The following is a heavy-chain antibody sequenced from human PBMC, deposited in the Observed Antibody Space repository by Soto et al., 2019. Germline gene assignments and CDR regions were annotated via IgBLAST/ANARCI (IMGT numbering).Heavy chain of an antibody. CDR2: ISSSGSTI. Sequence: GGSLRLSCAASGFTFSSYEMNWVRQAPGKGLEWVSYISSSGSTIYYADSVKGRFTTSRDNAKNSLYLQMNSLRAEDTAVYYCARRTTVVTPANFDYWGQGTLVTVSS. D-gene: IGHD4-17*01. CDR1: GFTFSSYE. V-gene: IGHV3-48*03. J-gene: IGHJ4*02. CDR3: ARRTTVVTPANFDY.